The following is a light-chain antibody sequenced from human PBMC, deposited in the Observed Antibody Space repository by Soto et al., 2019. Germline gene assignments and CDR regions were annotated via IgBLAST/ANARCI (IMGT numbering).Light chain of an antibody. CDR3: QHYRTS. J-gene: IGKJ4*01. Sequence: EIVLTQSPGTLSLSPGERVTLSCRASQSVSSSYLAWYQQKPGQAPRLLIYGASSRATGIPDRFSGSGSGKDFTLTITRLEPEDLAVYYCQHYRTSFGGGTKVEIK. CDR2: GAS. V-gene: IGKV3-20*01. CDR1: QSVSSSY.